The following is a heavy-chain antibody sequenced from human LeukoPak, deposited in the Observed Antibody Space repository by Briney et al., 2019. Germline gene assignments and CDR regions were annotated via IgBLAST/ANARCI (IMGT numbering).Heavy chain of an antibody. CDR3: ARLFDASGMDY. CDR1: GFTLSDYY. J-gene: IGHJ4*02. V-gene: IGHV3-11*04. D-gene: IGHD6-13*01. Sequence: PGGSLRLSCAASGFTLSDYYMSWIRQAPGKGLEWVSYISSSATTIYYADSVKGRFTISRDNAKNSLYLQMNSLRAEDTAVYYCARLFDASGMDYWGQGTLVTVSS. CDR2: ISSSATTI.